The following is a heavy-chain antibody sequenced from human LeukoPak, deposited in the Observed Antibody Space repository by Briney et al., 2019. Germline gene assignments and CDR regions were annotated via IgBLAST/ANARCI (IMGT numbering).Heavy chain of an antibody. CDR2: ISYDGSNK. V-gene: IGHV3-30*03. Sequence: PGGSLRLSCAASGFTFSSYGMHWVRQAPGKGLEWVAVISYDGSNKYYADSVKGRFTISRDNSKNTLYLQMNSLRVEDTAVYYCARGPGSISHPHPNGLDVWGQGTTVTVSS. D-gene: IGHD2-15*01. CDR3: ARGPGSISHPHPNGLDV. J-gene: IGHJ6*02. CDR1: GFTFSSYG.